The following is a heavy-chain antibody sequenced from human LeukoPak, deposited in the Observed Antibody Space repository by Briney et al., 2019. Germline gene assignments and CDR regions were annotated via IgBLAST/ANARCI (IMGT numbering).Heavy chain of an antibody. D-gene: IGHD6-6*01. V-gene: IGHV4-34*01. CDR1: GGSFSGYY. CDR3: ARALLAARRGLGY. J-gene: IGHJ4*02. CDR2: INHSGST. Sequence: SETLSLTCAVYGGSFSGYYWSWIRQPPGKGLEWIGEINHSGSTNYNPSLKSRVTISVDTSKNQFSLKLSSVTAADTAVYYCARALLAARRGLGYWGQGTLVTVSS.